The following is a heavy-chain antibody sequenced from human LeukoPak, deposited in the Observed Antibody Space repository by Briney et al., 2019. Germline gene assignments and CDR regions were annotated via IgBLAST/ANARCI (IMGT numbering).Heavy chain of an antibody. J-gene: IGHJ6*03. CDR3: ARDQYYYGSGSYFKYYYYYMDV. Sequence: SETLSLTCTVSGGSISSGSYYWSWIRQPAGKGLEWIGRIYTSGSTNYNPSLKSRVTISVDTSKNQFSLKLSSVTAADTAVYYCARDQYYYGSGSYFKYYYYYMDVWGKGTTVSVSS. CDR2: IYTSGST. CDR1: GGSISSGSYY. D-gene: IGHD3-10*01. V-gene: IGHV4-61*02.